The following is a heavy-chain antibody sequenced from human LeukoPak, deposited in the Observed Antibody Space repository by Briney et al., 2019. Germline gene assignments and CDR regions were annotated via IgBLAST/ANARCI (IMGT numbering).Heavy chain of an antibody. CDR3: ARVRDSSGYLPFYYFDY. CDR2: IHTYNGHT. J-gene: IGHJ4*02. V-gene: IGHV1-18*01. D-gene: IGHD3-22*01. Sequence: RASVKVSCKSSGYTFNSYGITWVRQAPGQGLEWMGWIHTYNGHTNYAQKLQGRVTMTTDTSTSTAYMELRSLRSDDTAMYYCARVRDSSGYLPFYYFDYWGQGTLVTVSS. CDR1: GYTFNSYG.